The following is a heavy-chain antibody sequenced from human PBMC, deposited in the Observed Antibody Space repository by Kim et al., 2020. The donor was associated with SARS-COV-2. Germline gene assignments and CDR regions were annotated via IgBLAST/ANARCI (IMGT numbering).Heavy chain of an antibody. J-gene: IGHJ6*02. CDR1: GFTFSSYA. CDR2: IYSGGSST. CDR3: AKEVVAGPMDV. Sequence: GGSLRLSCAASGFTFSSYAMSWVRQAPGKGLEWVSVIYSGGSSTYYADSVKGRFTISRDNSKNTLYLQMNSLRAEDTAVYYCAKEVVAGPMDVWGQGTTVTVSS. V-gene: IGHV3-23*03. D-gene: IGHD2-15*01.